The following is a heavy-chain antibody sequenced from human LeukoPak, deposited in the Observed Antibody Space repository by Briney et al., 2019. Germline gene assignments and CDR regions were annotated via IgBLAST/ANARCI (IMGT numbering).Heavy chain of an antibody. V-gene: IGHV3-30*18. CDR3: AKDLSSGGSCYGEYYYYGMDV. CDR2: ISYDGSNK. D-gene: IGHD2-15*01. CDR1: GFTFSSYG. J-gene: IGHJ6*04. Sequence: GGSLRLSCAASGFTFSSYGMHWVRQAPGKGLEWVAVISYDGSNKYYADSVKGRFTISRDNSKNTLYLQMNSLRAEDTAVYYCAKDLSSGGSCYGEYYYYGMDVWGKGATVTVSS.